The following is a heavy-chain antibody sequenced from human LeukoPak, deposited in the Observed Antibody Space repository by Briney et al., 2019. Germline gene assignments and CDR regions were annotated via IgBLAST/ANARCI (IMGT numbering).Heavy chain of an antibody. J-gene: IGHJ4*02. CDR2: INGDGTMT. CDR1: GFTFSSYW. V-gene: IGHV3-74*01. CDR3: SRSQFDY. Sequence: GGSLRLSCAASGFTFSSYWMHWVRQAPGKGLVWVSRINGDGTMTNYADFAKGRFTISRDNTKNILYLQMNDLRVDDSAIYYCSRSQFDYWGQGVLVSVSS.